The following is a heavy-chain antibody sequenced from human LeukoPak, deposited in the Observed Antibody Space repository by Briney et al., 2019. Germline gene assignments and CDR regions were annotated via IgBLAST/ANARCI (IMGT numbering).Heavy chain of an antibody. V-gene: IGHV1-46*01. J-gene: IGHJ4*02. CDR2: INPSGGST. Sequence: GASVKVSCKASGYTFTSYYMHWVRQAPGQGLEWMGIINPSGGSTSYAQKFQGRVTMTRDTSTSTVYMELSSLRSEDTAVYYCARDRMYLVVPAAMDLDYWGQGTLVTVSS. CDR3: ARDRMYLVVPAAMDLDY. D-gene: IGHD2-2*01. CDR1: GYTFTSYY.